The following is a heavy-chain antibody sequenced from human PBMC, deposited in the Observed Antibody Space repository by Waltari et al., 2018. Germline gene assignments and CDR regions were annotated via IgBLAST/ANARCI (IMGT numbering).Heavy chain of an antibody. CDR3: ARRGSYYAFDI. V-gene: IGHV4-39*01. CDR2: IYYSGST. J-gene: IGHJ3*02. CDR1: GGSISSSSYY. Sequence: QLQLQESGPGLVKPSATLSLTCTVSGGSISSSSYYWGWFRQPPGKGLEWIGSIYYSGSTYYNPSLKSRVTISVDTSKNQFSLKLSSVTAADTAVYYCARRGSYYAFDIWGQGTMVTVSS. D-gene: IGHD1-26*01.